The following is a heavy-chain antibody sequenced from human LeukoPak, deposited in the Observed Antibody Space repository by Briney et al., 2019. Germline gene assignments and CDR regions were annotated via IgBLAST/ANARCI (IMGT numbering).Heavy chain of an antibody. V-gene: IGHV4-61*02. J-gene: IGHJ4*02. D-gene: IGHD6-13*01. CDR2: IYTSGST. CDR1: GGSISSGSYY. CDR3: ARRGIAAAGTDYFDY. Sequence: SETLSLTCTVSGGSISSGSYYWSWIRQPAGKGLEWIGRIYTSGSTNYNPSLKSRVTISVDTSKNQFSLKLSSVTAADTAVYYCARRGIAAAGTDYFDYWGQGTLVTVSS.